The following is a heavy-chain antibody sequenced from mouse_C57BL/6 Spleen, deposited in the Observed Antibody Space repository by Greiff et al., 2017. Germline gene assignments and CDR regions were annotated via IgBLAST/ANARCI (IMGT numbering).Heavy chain of an antibody. J-gene: IGHJ2*01. CDR1: GYTFTSYW. CDR3: ARSMGLDYHYYFDY. Sequence: QVQLQQPGAELVMPGASVKLSCKASGYTFTSYWMHWVKQRPGQGLEWIGEIDPSDSYTNYNQKFKGKSTLTVDKSSSPAYMQLSSLTSEDSAVYYCARSMGLDYHYYFDYWGQGTTLTVSS. CDR2: IDPSDSYT. D-gene: IGHD2-4*01. V-gene: IGHV1-69*01.